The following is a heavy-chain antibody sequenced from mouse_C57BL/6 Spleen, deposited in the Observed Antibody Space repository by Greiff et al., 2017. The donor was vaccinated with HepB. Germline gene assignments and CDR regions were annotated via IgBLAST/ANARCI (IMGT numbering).Heavy chain of an antibody. D-gene: IGHD2-1*01. Sequence: QVQLQQPGAELVKPGASVKLSCKASGYTFTSYWMHWVKQRPGHGLEWIGMIHPNSGSTNYNEKFKSKATLTVDKSSSTAYMQLSSLTSEDSAVYYCARRSYGNYAMDYWGQGTSVTVSS. CDR3: ARRSYGNYAMDY. J-gene: IGHJ4*01. CDR1: GYTFTSYW. V-gene: IGHV1-64*01. CDR2: IHPNSGST.